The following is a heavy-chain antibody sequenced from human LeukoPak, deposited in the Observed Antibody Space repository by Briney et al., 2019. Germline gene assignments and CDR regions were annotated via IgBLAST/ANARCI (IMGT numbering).Heavy chain of an antibody. CDR3: ATLNHDSSGYYFDY. CDR1: GYTFTGYY. V-gene: IGHV1-2*06. J-gene: IGHJ4*02. CDR2: INPNSGGT. D-gene: IGHD3-22*01. Sequence: ASVKVSCKASGYTFTGYYMHWVRQAPGQGLEWMGQINPNSGGTNYAQKFQGRVTMTRDTSISTAYMELSRLRSDDTAVYYCATLNHDSSGYYFDYWGQGTLVTVSS.